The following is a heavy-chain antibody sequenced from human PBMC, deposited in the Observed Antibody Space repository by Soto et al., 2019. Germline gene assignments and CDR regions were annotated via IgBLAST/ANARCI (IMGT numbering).Heavy chain of an antibody. V-gene: IGHV3-23*01. Sequence: EVQLLESGGGLVQPGGSLRLSCVASGVTFTTNAMDWVRQAPGKGLEWVSVISGDDGSGNYADSVKGRFTISRDNSKNTLYLQLNSLRAEHTAIYYGVKEASGWKSRGSFDLWGRGTMVTVSS. CDR3: VKEASGWKSRGSFDL. CDR2: ISGDDGSG. D-gene: IGHD6-19*01. J-gene: IGHJ3*01. CDR1: GVTFTTNA.